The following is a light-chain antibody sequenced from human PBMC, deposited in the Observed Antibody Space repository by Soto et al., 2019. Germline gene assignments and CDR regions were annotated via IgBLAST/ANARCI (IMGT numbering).Light chain of an antibody. Sequence: QSALTQPRSVSGSPGQSVTISCAGASSNVGVYDYVSWYQQHPGKVPKLIIYDVSQRPSGVPDRFSGSKSGNTASLTISGLQAEDEADYYCCSYAGSYTGVFGGGTKVTVL. CDR1: SSNVGVYDY. J-gene: IGLJ3*02. V-gene: IGLV2-11*01. CDR2: DVS. CDR3: CSYAGSYTGV.